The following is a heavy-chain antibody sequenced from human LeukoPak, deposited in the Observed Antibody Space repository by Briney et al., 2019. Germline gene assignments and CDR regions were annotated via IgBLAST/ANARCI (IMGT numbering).Heavy chain of an antibody. CDR1: GYSISSGYY. V-gene: IGHV4-38-2*01. D-gene: IGHD2-2*02. CDR2: IYHSGST. CDR3: ARLSSSSTSCYN. Sequence: SETLSLTCAVSGYSISSGYYWGWIRQPPGKGLEGIGSIYHSGSTYYNPSLKSRVTISVDTSKNQFSLKLSSVTAADTAVYYCARLSSSSTSCYNWGQGTLVTVSS. J-gene: IGHJ4*02.